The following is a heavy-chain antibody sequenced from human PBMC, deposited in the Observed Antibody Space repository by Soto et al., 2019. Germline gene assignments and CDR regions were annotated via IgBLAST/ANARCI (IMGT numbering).Heavy chain of an antibody. D-gene: IGHD1-26*01. J-gene: IGHJ4*02. CDR1: GFTFSTYA. CDR3: AKGSYRPHDY. V-gene: IGHV3-23*01. CDR2: ISGSGDTT. Sequence: PGGSLRLSCAASGFTFSTYAMSWVRQAPGKGLEWVSAISGSGDTTYYANSVKGRFTISRDNSKNTLYLQMNSLRAEDTAVYYCAKGSYRPHDYWGQGTLVTVSS.